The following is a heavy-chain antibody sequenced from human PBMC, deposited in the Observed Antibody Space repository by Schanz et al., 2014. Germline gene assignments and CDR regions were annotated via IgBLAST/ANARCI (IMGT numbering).Heavy chain of an antibody. CDR1: GFTFSNAW. Sequence: EVQLVESGGGLVKPGGSLRLSCAASGFTFSNAWMNWVRQAPGKGLEWVGRIKSKTDGGTTDYVAPVKGRFNISRDDSKNPLYRQRNGQKPEHTAVYSCTPAGMGVVAATPLFANFDLWGRGTLVTVSS. D-gene: IGHD2-15*01. V-gene: IGHV3-15*01. J-gene: IGHJ2*01. CDR2: IKSKTDGGTT. CDR3: TPAGMGVVAATPLFANFDL.